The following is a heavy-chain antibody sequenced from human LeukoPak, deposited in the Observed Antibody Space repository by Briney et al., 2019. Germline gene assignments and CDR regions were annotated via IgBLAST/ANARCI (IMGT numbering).Heavy chain of an antibody. J-gene: IGHJ4*02. CDR1: GFTFSSYG. D-gene: IGHD2-15*01. V-gene: IGHV3-30*18. Sequence: PGGSLRLSCAASGFTFSSYGMHWVRQAPGKGLEWVAVISYDGSNKYYADSVKGRFTISRDNSKNTLYLQMNSLRAEDTAVYYCAKDGEAFVVVVAAIPVDYWGQGTLVTVSS. CDR2: ISYDGSNK. CDR3: AKDGEAFVVVVAAIPVDY.